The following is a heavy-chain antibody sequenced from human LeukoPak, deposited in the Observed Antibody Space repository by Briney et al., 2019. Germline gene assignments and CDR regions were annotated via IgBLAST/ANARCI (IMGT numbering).Heavy chain of an antibody. CDR2: ISYDGSNK. CDR3: AKDGDSSGWYYFDY. CDR1: GFAFSRYG. V-gene: IGHV3-30*18. J-gene: IGHJ4*02. D-gene: IGHD6-19*01. Sequence: GESLRLSCAASGFAFSRYGMHWVRQAPGKGLEWVAVISYDGSNKYYADSVKGRFTIPRDNSKNTLYLQMNSLRAEDTAVYYCAKDGDSSGWYYFDYWGQGTLVTVSS.